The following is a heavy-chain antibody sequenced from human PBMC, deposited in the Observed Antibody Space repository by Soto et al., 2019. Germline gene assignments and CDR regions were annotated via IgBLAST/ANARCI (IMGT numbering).Heavy chain of an antibody. CDR2: ISGSGGST. V-gene: IGHV3-23*01. J-gene: IGHJ4*02. CDR3: AKEPPVCSGGSCYHLLYYFDY. CDR1: GFTFSSYA. D-gene: IGHD2-15*01. Sequence: PGGSLRLSCAASGFTFSSYAMSWVRQAPGKGLEWVSAISGSGGSTYYADSVKGRFTISRDNSKNTLYLQMNSLRAEDTAVYYCAKEPPVCSGGSCYHLLYYFDYWGQGTLVTVSS.